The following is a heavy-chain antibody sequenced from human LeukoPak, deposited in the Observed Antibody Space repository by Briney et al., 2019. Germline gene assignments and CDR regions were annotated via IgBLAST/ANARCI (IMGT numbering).Heavy chain of an antibody. V-gene: IGHV3-48*01. D-gene: IGHD7-27*01. Sequence: GGSLRLSCAASGFTFSNYNMNWVRQAPGKGLEWLSFISSSSSKIFYAESVKGRFTISRDNSKNTLYLQMNSLRAEDTAVYYCAKLTGDQSRDFDYWGQGTLVTVSS. CDR2: ISSSSSKI. CDR1: GFTFSNYN. CDR3: AKLTGDQSRDFDY. J-gene: IGHJ4*02.